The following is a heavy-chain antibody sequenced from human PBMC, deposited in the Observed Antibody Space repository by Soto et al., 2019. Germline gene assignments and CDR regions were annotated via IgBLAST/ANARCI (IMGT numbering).Heavy chain of an antibody. CDR1: GGSISSGGYY. Sequence: SETLSLTCTVSGGSISSGGYYWSWIRQHPGKGLEWIGYIYYSGSTYYNPSLKSRVTISVDTSKDQFSLKLSSVTAADTAVYYCARDKYYYGSGSYLDSYYYYGMDVWGQGTTVTVSS. J-gene: IGHJ6*02. CDR3: ARDKYYYGSGSYLDSYYYYGMDV. D-gene: IGHD3-10*01. CDR2: IYYSGST. V-gene: IGHV4-31*03.